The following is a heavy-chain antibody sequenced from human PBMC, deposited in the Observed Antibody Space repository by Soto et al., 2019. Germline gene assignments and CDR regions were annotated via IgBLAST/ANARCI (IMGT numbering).Heavy chain of an antibody. J-gene: IGHJ4*02. CDR1: GYSFTSYW. V-gene: IGHV5-51*01. D-gene: IGHD2-15*01. Sequence: PGESLKISCKGSGYSFTSYWIVWVRQMPGKGLEWMGIIYPGDSDTRYSPSFQGQVTISADKSISTAYLQWSSLKASDTAMYYCARQLCSGVSCYSVIDYWGQGTLVTVSS. CDR2: IYPGDSDT. CDR3: ARQLCSGVSCYSVIDY.